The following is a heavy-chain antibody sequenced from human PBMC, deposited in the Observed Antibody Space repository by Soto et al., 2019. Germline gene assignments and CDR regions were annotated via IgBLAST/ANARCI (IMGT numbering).Heavy chain of an antibody. Sequence: GGSLRLSCAASGFTFSSYAMHWVRQAPGKGLEWVAVISYDGSNKYYADSVKGRFTISRDNSKNTLYLQMNSLRAEDTAVYYCARASLYSSSWYGGYFDYWGQGTLVTVSS. CDR2: ISYDGSNK. D-gene: IGHD6-13*01. CDR3: ARASLYSSSWYGGYFDY. CDR1: GFTFSSYA. J-gene: IGHJ4*02. V-gene: IGHV3-30-3*01.